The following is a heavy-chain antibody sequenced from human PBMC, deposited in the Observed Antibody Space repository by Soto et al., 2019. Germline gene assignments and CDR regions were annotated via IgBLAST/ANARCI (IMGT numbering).Heavy chain of an antibody. J-gene: IGHJ3*02. Sequence: QTLSLTCAISGDSVSSSSAAWNLIRQSPLRGLEWLGRTYYRSKWYNDYAVSVKSRITINPDTSKNQFSLQLNSATPEDTAVYYCARAPGGIDDFDIWGRGTMVTVSS. V-gene: IGHV6-1*01. CDR3: ARAPGGIDDFDI. CDR2: TYYRSKWYN. D-gene: IGHD3-16*01. CDR1: GDSVSSSSAA.